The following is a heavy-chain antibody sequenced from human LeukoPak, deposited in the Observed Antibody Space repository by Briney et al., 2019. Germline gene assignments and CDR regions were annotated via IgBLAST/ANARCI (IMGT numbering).Heavy chain of an antibody. D-gene: IGHD3-22*01. Sequence: GGSLRLSCAASGFTFDDYIMHWVRQAPGKGLEWVSLISWDGGSTYYADSAKGRFTISRDNSKNSLYLQMNSLRSEDSALYFCAKDAWERDSSGFHTNWFFDAWGRGTLVTVSS. CDR2: ISWDGGST. V-gene: IGHV3-43*01. J-gene: IGHJ2*01. CDR3: AKDAWERDSSGFHTNWFFDA. CDR1: GFTFDDYI.